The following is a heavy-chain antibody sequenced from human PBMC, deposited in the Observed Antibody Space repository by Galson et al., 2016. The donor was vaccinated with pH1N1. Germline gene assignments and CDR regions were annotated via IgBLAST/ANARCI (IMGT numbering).Heavy chain of an antibody. CDR1: GFTFSTYW. Sequence: SLRLSCAASGFTFSTYWMHWVRQAPGKGLEWVANINQDGSEKYYVDSVRGRFTISRDNAKNSLFLQMNSLRAEDTAVYYCARRYFDYWGQGTLVSVSS. J-gene: IGHJ4*02. CDR3: ARRYFDY. CDR2: INQDGSEK. V-gene: IGHV3-7*03.